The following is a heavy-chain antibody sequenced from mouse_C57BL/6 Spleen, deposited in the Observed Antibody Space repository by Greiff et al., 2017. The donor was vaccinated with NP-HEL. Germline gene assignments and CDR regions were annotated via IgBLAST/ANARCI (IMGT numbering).Heavy chain of an antibody. CDR1: GYTFTSYW. CDR2: IDPSDSYT. Sequence: VQLQQPGAELVMPGASVKLSCKASGYTFTSYWMHWVKQRPGQGLEWIGEIDPSDSYTNYNQKFKGKSTLTVDKSSSTAYMQLSSLTSEDSAVYYCARNYGSSYRDFDVWGTGTTVTVSS. J-gene: IGHJ1*03. CDR3: ARNYGSSYRDFDV. D-gene: IGHD1-1*01. V-gene: IGHV1-69*01.